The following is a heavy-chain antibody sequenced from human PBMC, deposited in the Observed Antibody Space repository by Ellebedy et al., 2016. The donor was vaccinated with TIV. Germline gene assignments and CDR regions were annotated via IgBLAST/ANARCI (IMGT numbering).Heavy chain of an antibody. Sequence: GGSLRLXXAASGFTFDDYAMHWVRQAPGKGLEWVSGISWNSGSIGYADSVKGRFTISRDNAKNSLYLQMNSLGAEDTALYYCASMTAMVTDWGQGTLVTVSS. CDR2: ISWNSGSI. D-gene: IGHD5-18*01. V-gene: IGHV3-9*01. CDR3: ASMTAMVTD. CDR1: GFTFDDYA. J-gene: IGHJ4*02.